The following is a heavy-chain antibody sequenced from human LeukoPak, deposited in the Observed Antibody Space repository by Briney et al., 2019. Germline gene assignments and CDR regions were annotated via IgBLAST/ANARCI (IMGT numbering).Heavy chain of an antibody. D-gene: IGHD6-13*01. CDR1: GFTFSSYS. CDR3: ATRGIAAA. Sequence: GGSLRLSCATSGFTFSSYSMSWVRQAPGKGLEWVSVIGGGGDTSTYYADSVKGRFTISRDNSKNTLYLHMNSLRAEDTAVYYCATRGIAAAWGQGTLVAVSS. J-gene: IGHJ5*02. CDR2: IGGGGDTST. V-gene: IGHV3-23*01.